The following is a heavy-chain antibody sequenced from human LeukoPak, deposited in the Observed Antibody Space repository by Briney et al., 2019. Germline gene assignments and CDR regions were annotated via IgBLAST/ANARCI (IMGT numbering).Heavy chain of an antibody. CDR1: GYTFTGYY. CDR3: ARDYYDSSGYYDAEYFQH. V-gene: IGHV1-2*02. D-gene: IGHD3-22*01. Sequence: ASVKVSCKASGYTFTGYYMHWVPQAPGQGLEGMGWINPNSGGTNYAQKFQGRVTMTRDTSISTAYMELSRLRSDDTAVYYCARDYYDSSGYYDAEYFQHWGQGTLVTVSS. J-gene: IGHJ1*01. CDR2: INPNSGGT.